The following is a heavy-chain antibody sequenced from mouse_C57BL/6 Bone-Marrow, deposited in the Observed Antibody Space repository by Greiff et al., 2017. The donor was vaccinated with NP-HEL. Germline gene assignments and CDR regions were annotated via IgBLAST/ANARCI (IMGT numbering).Heavy chain of an antibody. Sequence: QVQLKESGAELVKPGASVKMSCKASGYTFTSYWITWVKQRPGQGLEWIGDIYPGSGSTNYNEKFKSKATLTVDTSSSTAYMQLSSLTSEDSAVYYCARNPLYSYYAMDYWGQGTSVTVSS. CDR1: GYTFTSYW. V-gene: IGHV1-55*01. CDR2: IYPGSGST. J-gene: IGHJ4*01. CDR3: ARNPLYSYYAMDY. D-gene: IGHD2-1*01.